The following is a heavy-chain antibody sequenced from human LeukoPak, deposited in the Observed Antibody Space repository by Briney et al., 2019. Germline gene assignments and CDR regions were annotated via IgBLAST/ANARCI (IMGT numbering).Heavy chain of an antibody. D-gene: IGHD1-7*01. V-gene: IGHV3-74*01. CDR2: ISGDGSST. Sequence: GGSLRLSYAASGFTFSSYWMHWVRQAPGKGLVWVSYISGDGSSTTYADSVKGRFTISRDNAKNTLDLQMNSLRAEDTAVYYCARGGWGTAIDYWAQGTLVTVSS. J-gene: IGHJ4*02. CDR1: GFTFSSYW. CDR3: ARGGWGTAIDY.